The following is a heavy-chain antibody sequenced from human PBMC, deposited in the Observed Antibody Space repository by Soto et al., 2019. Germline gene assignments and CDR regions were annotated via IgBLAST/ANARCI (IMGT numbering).Heavy chain of an antibody. J-gene: IGHJ3*02. CDR3: ASANYYDSSGYAFDI. CDR1: GYTFTSYG. CDR2: ISAYNGNT. Sequence: ASVKVSCKASGYTFTSYGISWVRQAPGQGLEWMGWISAYNGNTNYAQKLQGRVTMTTDTSTSTAYMELRSLGSDDTAVYYCASANYYDSSGYAFDIWGQGTMVTVSS. D-gene: IGHD3-22*01. V-gene: IGHV1-18*04.